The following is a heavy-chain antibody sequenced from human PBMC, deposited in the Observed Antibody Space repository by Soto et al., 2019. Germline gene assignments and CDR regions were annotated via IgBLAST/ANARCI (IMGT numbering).Heavy chain of an antibody. CDR3: AGEQSSGSWWGGRRYYSYSMDV. D-gene: IGHD1-26*01. CDR2: ISNSGSAT. CDR1: GFTFSSYN. J-gene: IGHJ6*02. V-gene: IGHV3-48*01. Sequence: EVQLVESGGGLVPPGGSLRLSCATSGFTFSSYNFNWVRLAPGKGLEWISFISNSGSATNYADSVEGRFTISRDTAKNSLLLQTNSLRVADTAVYYSAGEQSSGSWWGGRRYYSYSMDVWGQGTTVTVSS.